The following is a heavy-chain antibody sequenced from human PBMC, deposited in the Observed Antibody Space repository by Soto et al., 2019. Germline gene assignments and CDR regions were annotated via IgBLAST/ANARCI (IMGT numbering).Heavy chain of an antibody. D-gene: IGHD1-1*01. CDR3: ARVFGTGTTQMRIDY. J-gene: IGHJ4*02. CDR2: INHSGST. Sequence: QVQLQQWGAGLLKPSETLSLTCAVYGGSFSGYYWSWIRQPPGKGLEWIGEINHSGSTNYNPSLKSRVTISVDTSKNQFSLKLSSVTAADTAVYYCARVFGTGTTQMRIDYWGQGTLVTVSS. CDR1: GGSFSGYY. V-gene: IGHV4-34*01.